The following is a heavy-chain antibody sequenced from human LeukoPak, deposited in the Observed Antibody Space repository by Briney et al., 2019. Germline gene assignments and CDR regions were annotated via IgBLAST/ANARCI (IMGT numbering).Heavy chain of an antibody. J-gene: IGHJ4*02. D-gene: IGHD5-24*01. V-gene: IGHV3-30*18. CDR2: ISFDGRNK. CDR1: GFSFSSYG. Sequence: GGSLRLSCAASGFSFSSYGMHWVRQAPGKGLEWVAVISFDGRNKYYADSVKGRFTISRDDSKNTLYLQMNSLRAEDTAVYYCAKEMTTISMFDYWGQGTLVTVSS. CDR3: AKEMTTISMFDY.